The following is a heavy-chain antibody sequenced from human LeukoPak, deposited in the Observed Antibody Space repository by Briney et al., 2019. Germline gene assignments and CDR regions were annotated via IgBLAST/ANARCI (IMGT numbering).Heavy chain of an antibody. J-gene: IGHJ5*02. D-gene: IGHD6-19*01. Sequence: ASVKVSRKASGYTFTRYGISWVRQAPGQRLEWMGWISAYNGHTNYAQKLLGRVTMTTDTSTSTAYMELRSLRSDDTAVYYCARSPVAGQNWFDPWGQGTLVTVSS. CDR3: ARSPVAGQNWFDP. CDR2: ISAYNGHT. CDR1: GYTFTRYG. V-gene: IGHV1-18*01.